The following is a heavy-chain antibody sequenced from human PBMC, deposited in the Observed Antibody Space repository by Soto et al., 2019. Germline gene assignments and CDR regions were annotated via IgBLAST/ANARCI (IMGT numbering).Heavy chain of an antibody. CDR3: ARDNGGNQKFDL. CDR2: IYYSGST. J-gene: IGHJ4*02. V-gene: IGHV4-31*03. D-gene: IGHD2-15*01. CDR1: GGSIRSVGSY. Sequence: QVHLQESGPGLVKPSQTLSLTCSVSGGSIRSVGSYWSWIRQHPGKGLDYIGYIYYSGSTYYNPTLKSRLSISVDASKNQSSLKLTSVTAADTAVYFCARDNGGNQKFDLWGQGTLVTVSS.